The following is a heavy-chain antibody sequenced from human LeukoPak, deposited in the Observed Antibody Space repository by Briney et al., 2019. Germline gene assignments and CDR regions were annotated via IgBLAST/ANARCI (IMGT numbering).Heavy chain of an antibody. CDR2: FEPSGTT. J-gene: IGHJ4*02. D-gene: IGHD6-13*01. Sequence: SETLSLTCTVSGASVENHYWSWIRQPAGKGLEWIGRFEPSGTTKYNPSLKSRITMSVDTSKNQFSLELNSVTAADTAVYYCAKEGAAAGPDFDLWGQGTLVIVSS. CDR1: GASVENHY. CDR3: AKEGAAAGPDFDL. V-gene: IGHV4-4*07.